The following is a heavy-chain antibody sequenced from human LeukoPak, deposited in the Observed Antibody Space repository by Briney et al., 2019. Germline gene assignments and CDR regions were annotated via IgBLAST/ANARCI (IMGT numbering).Heavy chain of an antibody. Sequence: ASVKVSCKASGYTFTSYYMHWVRQAPGQGLEWMGIINPSGGSTSYAQKFQGRVTMTRDMSTSTVYMELSSLRSEDTAVYYCALYDFWSGYSSPNDAFDIWGQGTMVTVSS. D-gene: IGHD3-3*01. CDR3: ALYDFWSGYSSPNDAFDI. CDR1: GYTFTSYY. J-gene: IGHJ3*02. V-gene: IGHV1-46*01. CDR2: INPSGGST.